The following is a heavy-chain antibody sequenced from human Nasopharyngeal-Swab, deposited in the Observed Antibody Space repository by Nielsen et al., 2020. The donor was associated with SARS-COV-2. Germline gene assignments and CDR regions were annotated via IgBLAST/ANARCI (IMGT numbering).Heavy chain of an antibody. V-gene: IGHV3-48*03. J-gene: IGHJ6*02. CDR1: GFTFSSYE. CDR2: VSSSGSTI. CDR3: ARSHTSITIFGVVTYYGMDV. D-gene: IGHD3-3*01. Sequence: GESLKISCAASGFTFSSYEMSWVRQAPGKGLEWVSYVSSSGSTIYYADSVKGRFTISRDNAKNSLYLQMNSLRAEDTAVYYCARSHTSITIFGVVTYYGMDVWGQGTTVTVSS.